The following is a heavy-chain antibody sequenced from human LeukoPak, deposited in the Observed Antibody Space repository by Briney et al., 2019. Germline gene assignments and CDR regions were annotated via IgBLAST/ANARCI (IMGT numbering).Heavy chain of an antibody. D-gene: IGHD4-17*01. CDR3: ARERPRYYGGYVPYFDY. V-gene: IGHV1-69*04. J-gene: IGHJ4*02. CDR1: GGTFSSYA. CDR2: IIPILGIA. Sequence: SVKVSCKASGGTFSSYAISWVRQAPGQGLEWMGRIIPILGIANYAQKLQGRVTMTTDTSTSTAYMELRSLRSDDTAVYYCARERPRYYGGYVPYFDYWGQGTLVTVSS.